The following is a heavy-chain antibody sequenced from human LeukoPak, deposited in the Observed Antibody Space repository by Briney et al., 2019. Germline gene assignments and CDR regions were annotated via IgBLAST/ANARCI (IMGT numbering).Heavy chain of an antibody. CDR1: GFTFRRYE. CDR3: ARVTYSSLDY. D-gene: IGHD4-11*01. J-gene: IGHJ4*02. V-gene: IGHV3-48*03. CDR2: ITSSGSTI. Sequence: GGSLRLSCAASGFTFRRYEMNWVRQAPGKGLEWVSYITSSGSTIYYADSVKGRFTISRDNAKNSLYLQMDSLRAEDTAVYYCARVTYSSLDYWGQGTLVTVSS.